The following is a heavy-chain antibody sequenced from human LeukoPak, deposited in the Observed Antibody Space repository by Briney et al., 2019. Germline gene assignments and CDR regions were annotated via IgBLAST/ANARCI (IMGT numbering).Heavy chain of an antibody. V-gene: IGHV1-18*01. Sequence: GASVKVSCKASGYTFISYGISWVRQAPGQGLEWMGWISTHNGYTKYAQKFQGRVTMTTDTSMSTAYMELRSLRSDDTAVYYCARRRAVAEVNWFDPWGQGTLVTVSS. J-gene: IGHJ5*02. D-gene: IGHD6-19*01. CDR1: GYTFISYG. CDR2: ISTHNGYT. CDR3: ARRRAVAEVNWFDP.